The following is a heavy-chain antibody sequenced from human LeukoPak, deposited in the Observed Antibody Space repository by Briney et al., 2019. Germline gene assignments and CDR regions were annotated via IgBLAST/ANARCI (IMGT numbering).Heavy chain of an antibody. V-gene: IGHV4-59*01. CDR2: IYYSGST. Sequence: KPSETLSLTCSVSSGSISDYYWSWIRQPPGKGLEWLGYIYYSGSTNYNPSLKSRVTILVDMSKNQFSLKMSSVTAADTAVYYCAKVEFTPFDYWGQGTLVTVSS. CDR3: AKVEFTPFDY. J-gene: IGHJ4*02. CDR1: SGSISDYY.